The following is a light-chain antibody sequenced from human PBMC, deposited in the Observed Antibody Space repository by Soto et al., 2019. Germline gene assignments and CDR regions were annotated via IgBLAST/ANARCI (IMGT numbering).Light chain of an antibody. Sequence: IVLTQSQATLCSSPGDGVTLSCRASQYINTSLAWYQHRPGQAPRLLIYQTSILAAGVPSRFSASGTGTDFTLTISSLQAADLAVYFCQQYYSPPWTFGPGTKVDIK. CDR3: QQYYSPPWT. V-gene: IGKV3D-15*01. J-gene: IGKJ1*01. CDR1: QYINTS. CDR2: QTS.